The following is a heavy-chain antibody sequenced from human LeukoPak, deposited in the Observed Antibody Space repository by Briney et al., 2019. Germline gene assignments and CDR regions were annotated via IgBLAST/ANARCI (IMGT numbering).Heavy chain of an antibody. J-gene: IGHJ4*02. CDR1: GFTFSSYW. D-gene: IGHD5-24*01. CDR2: IKKDGSQT. Sequence: GGSLRLSCAASGFTFSSYWMIWVRQAPGKGLEWVANIKKDGSQTYYVDSVKGRFTTSRDNAKNSLYLQMNSLRAEDTAVYYCARMRDGYMGRYYFDYWGQGTLVTVSS. V-gene: IGHV3-7*04. CDR3: ARMRDGYMGRYYFDY.